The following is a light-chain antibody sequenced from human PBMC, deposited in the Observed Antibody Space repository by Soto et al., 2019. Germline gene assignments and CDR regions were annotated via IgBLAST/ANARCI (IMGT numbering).Light chain of an antibody. V-gene: IGKV1-9*01. CDR1: QAISNY. J-gene: IGKJ2*01. CDR2: AAS. CDR3: QQSYNAPYT. Sequence: DIQLTQSPSSLSASVGDRVTIACRASQAISNYVAWYQQKPGKAPKLLIYAASTLQSGVPSRFSGSGSGTDFTLTISSLQPDDFATYFCQQSYNAPYTFGQGT.